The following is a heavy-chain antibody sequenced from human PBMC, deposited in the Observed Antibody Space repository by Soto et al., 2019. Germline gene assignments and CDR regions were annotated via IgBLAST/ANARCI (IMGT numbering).Heavy chain of an antibody. CDR1: GYTFTSYG. V-gene: IGHV1-18*01. CDR3: ARDQALLGATTKYYYYYGMDV. J-gene: IGHJ6*02. CDR2: ISAYNGNT. D-gene: IGHD1-26*01. Sequence: ASVKVSCKASGYTFTSYGISWVRQAPGQGLEWMGWISAYNGNTNYAQKLQGRVTMTTDTSTSTAYMELRSLRSDDTAVYYCARDQALLGATTKYYYYYGMDVWGQGTTVTVSS.